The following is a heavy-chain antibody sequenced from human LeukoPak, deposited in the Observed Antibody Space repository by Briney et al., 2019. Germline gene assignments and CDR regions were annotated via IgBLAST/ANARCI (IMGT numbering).Heavy chain of an antibody. CDR2: ISAYNGNT. CDR1: GYTFTIYG. D-gene: IGHD3-10*01. Sequence: GASVKVSCKSSGYTFTIYGISWVRQAPGQGLEWMGWISAYNGNTNYRQKLQGRVTMTTDTSTSTAYMDLRSLRSDDTAIYYCARDSPDGSGTYYNDSPDYWGQGTLVTVSS. CDR3: ARDSPDGSGTYYNDSPDY. J-gene: IGHJ4*02. V-gene: IGHV1-18*01.